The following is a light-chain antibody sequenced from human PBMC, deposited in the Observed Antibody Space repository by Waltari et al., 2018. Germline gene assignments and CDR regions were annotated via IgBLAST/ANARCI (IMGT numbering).Light chain of an antibody. V-gene: IGLV8-61*01. J-gene: IGLJ3*02. CDR3: VLYGGNGIWV. CDR1: SGSVSTRYY. Sequence: QTVVTQEPAFSVSPGGTITLTCALTSGSVSTRYYPSWYQQTPGQAPRTLIYSTNIRSSGVPDRFSGSIIGNKAALTITGAQADDESDYYCVLYGGNGIWVFGGGTRLTVL. CDR2: STN.